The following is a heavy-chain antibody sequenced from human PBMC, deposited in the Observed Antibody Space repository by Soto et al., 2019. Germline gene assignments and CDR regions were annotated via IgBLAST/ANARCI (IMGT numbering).Heavy chain of an antibody. D-gene: IGHD2-2*01. J-gene: IGHJ4*02. CDR2: INSIGTIK. Sequence: GGSLRLSCAASGFTFSTYSMNWVRQAPGKGLEWVAYINSIGTIKYYAVSVKGRFTISRDNAKTSLYLQMNSLIAEDTAVYYCARMSSSISPGCWGQGTLVTVPQ. V-gene: IGHV3-48*01. CDR3: ARMSSSISPGC. CDR1: GFTFSTYS.